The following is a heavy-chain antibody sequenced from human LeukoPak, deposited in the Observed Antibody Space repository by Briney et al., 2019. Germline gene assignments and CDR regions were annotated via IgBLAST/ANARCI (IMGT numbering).Heavy chain of an antibody. CDR1: AYSIGSDYY. D-gene: IGHD5-24*01. CDR3: ARHRSGWLQSSFDY. CDR2: IYYSGSS. V-gene: IGHV4-38-2*02. J-gene: IGHJ4*02. Sequence: PSETLSLTCTVSAYSIGSDYYWGWIRQPPGKGLEWIGSIYYSGSSFDNPALKSRVTISVDTSKNQFSLKLSSVTAADTAVYYCARHRSGWLQSSFDYWGQGTLVTVSS.